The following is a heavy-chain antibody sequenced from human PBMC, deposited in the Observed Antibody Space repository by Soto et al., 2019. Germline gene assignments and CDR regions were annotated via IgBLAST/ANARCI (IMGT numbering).Heavy chain of an antibody. V-gene: IGHV1-69*01. CDR3: ARDDHYYDSSGYLDDAFDI. D-gene: IGHD3-22*01. CDR1: GGTFSSYA. CDR2: IIPIFGTA. J-gene: IGHJ3*02. Sequence: QVQLVQSGAEVKKPGSSVKVSCKASGGTFSSYAISWVRQAPGQGLEWMGGIIPIFGTANYAQKFQGRVTITADESTRTAYMELSSLRSEDTAVYYCARDDHYYDSSGYLDDAFDIWGQGTMVTVSS.